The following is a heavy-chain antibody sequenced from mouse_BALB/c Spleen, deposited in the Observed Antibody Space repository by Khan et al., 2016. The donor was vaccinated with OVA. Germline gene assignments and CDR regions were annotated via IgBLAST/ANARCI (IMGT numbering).Heavy chain of an antibody. CDR1: GYSFTSYW. CDR2: IYPGISDT. Sequence: VQLQQSGTVLARPGASVKMSCKASGYSFTSYWIHWVKQRPGQGLEWIGTIYPGISDTRYNQKFKGKAKMTAVKSASTAYMELGSLTNEASAVYYGTRSYDTFYFDYWGQGTTLTVSS. CDR3: TRSYDTFYFDY. J-gene: IGHJ2*01. D-gene: IGHD2-3*01. V-gene: IGHV1-5*01.